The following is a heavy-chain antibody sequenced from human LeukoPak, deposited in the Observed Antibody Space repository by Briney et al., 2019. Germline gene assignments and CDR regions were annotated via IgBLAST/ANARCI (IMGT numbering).Heavy chain of an antibody. CDR2: IYYSGST. D-gene: IGHD4-17*01. J-gene: IGHJ5*02. CDR3: ARHDYGDYGDWFDP. CDR1: GGSISTSNYY. V-gene: IGHV4-39*01. Sequence: SETLSLTCTVSGGSISTSNYYWGWVRRPPGKGLEWIGSIYYSGSTYYNPSLKSRVTISVDTSKNQFSLKLSSVTAADTAVYYCARHDYGDYGDWFDPWGQGTLVTVSS.